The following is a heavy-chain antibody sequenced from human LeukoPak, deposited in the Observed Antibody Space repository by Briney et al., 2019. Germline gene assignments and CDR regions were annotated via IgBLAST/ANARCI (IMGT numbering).Heavy chain of an antibody. V-gene: IGHV3-23*01. D-gene: IGHD1-26*01. CDR3: AKDQASIVGARYYSYYMDV. J-gene: IGHJ6*03. Sequence: GGSVRLSCAASGYTFNRYSMRWVRQAPGKGLEWVSAISGSGGSTYYADSVKGRFTIPRDNSKNTLYLQMNSLRAEDTAVYYCAKDQASIVGARYYSYYMDVWGKGTTATVSS. CDR2: ISGSGGST. CDR1: GYTFNRYS.